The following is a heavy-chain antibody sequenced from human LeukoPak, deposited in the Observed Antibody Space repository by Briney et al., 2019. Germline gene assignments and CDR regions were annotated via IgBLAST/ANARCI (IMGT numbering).Heavy chain of an antibody. V-gene: IGHV1-8*03. CDR1: GYTFTSLD. CDR3: ASANYQH. J-gene: IGHJ1*01. CDR2: MNPNSGDT. D-gene: IGHD2-8*01. Sequence: VASVKVSCKASGYTFTSLDINWVRQATGQGLEWMGWMNPNSGDTAYAQNFQGRVTISRTTSQSTAYMELSSLRSEDTAVYYCASANYQHWGQGTLVTVSS.